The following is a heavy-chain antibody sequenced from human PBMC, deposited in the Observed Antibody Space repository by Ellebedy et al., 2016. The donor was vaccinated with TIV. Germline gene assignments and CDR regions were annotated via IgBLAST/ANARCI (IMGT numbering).Heavy chain of an antibody. V-gene: IGHV1-69*01. J-gene: IGHJ5*02. D-gene: IGHD3-10*01. CDR2: IFGTA. Sequence: IFGTANYAQKFQDRVTITADESTWTAYMELSSLRSEDTAVYYCARDFLRAPDGSESYNNWFDPWGQGTLVTVSS. CDR3: ARDFLRAPDGSESYNNWFDP.